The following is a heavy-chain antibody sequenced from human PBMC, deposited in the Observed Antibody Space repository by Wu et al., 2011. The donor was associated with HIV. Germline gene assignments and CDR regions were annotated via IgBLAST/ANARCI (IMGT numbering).Heavy chain of an antibody. J-gene: IGHJ3*02. D-gene: IGHD6-19*01. CDR2: INPNSGDT. Sequence: QVQLVQSGAEVKKPGASVKVSCKASGYTFSAYYMHWVRQAPGQGLEWMGWINPNSGDTDYAQKLQGRVTMTRDTSISTAYMELSRLRSDDTAVYYCAREALAGTKAFDYLGPRDKSVTVSS. CDR1: GYTFSAYY. V-gene: IGHV1-2*02. CDR3: AREALAGTKAFDY.